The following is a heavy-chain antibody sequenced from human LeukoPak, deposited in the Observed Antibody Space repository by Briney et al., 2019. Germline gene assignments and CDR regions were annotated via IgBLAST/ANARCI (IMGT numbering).Heavy chain of an antibody. CDR2: IWYDGSNK. D-gene: IGHD3-10*01. J-gene: IGHJ4*02. CDR1: GFTFSSYG. CDR3: ARDLYYYGSGSYYPSPGY. V-gene: IGHV3-33*01. Sequence: GGSLRLSCAASGFTFSSYGMPWVRQAPGKGLEWVAVIWYDGSNKYYADSVKGRFTISRDNSKNTLYLQMNSLRAEDTAVYYCARDLYYYGSGSYYPSPGYWGQGTLVTVSS.